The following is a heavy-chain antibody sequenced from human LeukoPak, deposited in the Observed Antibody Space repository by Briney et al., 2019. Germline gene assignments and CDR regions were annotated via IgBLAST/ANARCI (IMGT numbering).Heavy chain of an antibody. V-gene: IGHV4-59*01. D-gene: IGHD5-24*01. CDR2: IYYSGST. J-gene: IGHJ6*02. CDR1: GGSISSYY. Sequence: SETLSLTCTASGGSISSYYWSWIRQPPGKGLEWTGYIYYSGSTNYNPSLKSRVTISVDTSKNQFSLKLSSVTAADTAVYYCARDKRMGYYYYYGMDVWGQGTTVTVSS. CDR3: ARDKRMGYYYYYGMDV.